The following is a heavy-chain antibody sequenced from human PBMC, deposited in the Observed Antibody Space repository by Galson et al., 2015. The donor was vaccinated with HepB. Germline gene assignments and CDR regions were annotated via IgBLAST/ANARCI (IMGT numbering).Heavy chain of an antibody. J-gene: IGHJ3*02. Sequence: SLRLSCAASGFTFSSYAMSWVRQAPGKGLEWVSAISASGDSTYYADSVKGRFAISRDNSKSTLYVQMNSLRAEDTAIYYCAKADGRVAANRPYVFDIWGQGTMVTVSS. CDR2: ISASGDST. D-gene: IGHD6-13*01. CDR3: AKADGRVAANRPYVFDI. V-gene: IGHV3-23*01. CDR1: GFTFSSYA.